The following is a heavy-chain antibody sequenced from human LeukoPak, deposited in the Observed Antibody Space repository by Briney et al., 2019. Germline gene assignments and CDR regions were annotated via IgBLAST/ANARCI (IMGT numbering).Heavy chain of an antibody. V-gene: IGHV3-30-3*01. CDR1: GFNFSSFA. CDR3: ARVVDGGSSWYSPMEY. D-gene: IGHD6-13*01. J-gene: IGHJ4*02. CDR2: LSYDGIDE. Sequence: GGSLRLSCEGSGFNFSSFAVHWVRQAPGRGLEWVAVLSYDGIDEFFADSVKGRFTISRDNSKRTLYLQMSSVRLEDTAVYYCARVVDGGSSWYSPMEYWGQGTRVTVSS.